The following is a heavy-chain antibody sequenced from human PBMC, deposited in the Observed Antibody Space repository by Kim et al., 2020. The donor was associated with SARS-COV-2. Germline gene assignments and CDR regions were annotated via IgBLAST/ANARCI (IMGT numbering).Heavy chain of an antibody. J-gene: IGHJ3*02. V-gene: IGHV3-7*01. CDR3: ARDPSLPYYYDSSGYYPGDAFDI. CDR1: GFTFSSYW. D-gene: IGHD3-22*01. CDR2: IKQDGSEK. Sequence: GGSLRLSCAASGFTFSSYWMSWVRQAPGKGLEWVANIKQDGSEKYYVDSVKGRFTISRDNAKNSLYLQMNSLRAEDTAVYYCARDPSLPYYYDSSGYYPGDAFDIWGQGTMVTVSS.